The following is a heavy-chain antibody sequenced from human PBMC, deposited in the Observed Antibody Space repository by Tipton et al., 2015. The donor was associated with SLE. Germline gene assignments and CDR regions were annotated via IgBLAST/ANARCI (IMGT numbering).Heavy chain of an antibody. CDR1: GFSFRSYA. J-gene: IGHJ4*02. D-gene: IGHD3-16*01. Sequence: RSLRLSCAASGFSFRSYAMSWVRQAPGKGLEWVAGIWFDGTEKYYADSVKGRFTISRDNAKNSLYLQMNSLRAEDTAVYYCARGTVMDYWGQGTLVTVSS. V-gene: IGHV3-33*03. CDR2: IWFDGTEK. CDR3: ARGTVMDY.